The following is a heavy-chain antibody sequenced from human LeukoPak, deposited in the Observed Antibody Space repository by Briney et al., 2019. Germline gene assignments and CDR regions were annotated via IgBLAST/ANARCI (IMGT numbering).Heavy chain of an antibody. D-gene: IGHD5-12*01. J-gene: IGHJ4*02. V-gene: IGHV3-30*03. CDR2: ISSDGNDK. Sequence: GGSLRLSCAASGVTFSSYGMHWVRQGPGKGLEWVALISSDGNDKLYGDSEKGRFTISRDDSKSTLYLQMNSLRAEDTAVYYCTTKVIRGNSGDDYDDWGQGTLVTVSS. CDR3: TTKVIRGNSGDDYDD. CDR1: GVTFSSYG.